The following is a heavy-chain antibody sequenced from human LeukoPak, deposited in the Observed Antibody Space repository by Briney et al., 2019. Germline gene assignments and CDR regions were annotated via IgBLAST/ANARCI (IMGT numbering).Heavy chain of an antibody. CDR1: GFTFDDYG. D-gene: IGHD3-3*01. V-gene: IGHV3-20*04. CDR3: ASQTGLGYYDFWSGYYLAAFDL. J-gene: IGHJ3*01. CDR2: INWNGGST. Sequence: GGSLRLSCAASGFTFDDYGMSWVRQAPGKGLEWVSGINWNGGSTGYADSVKGRFTISRDNAKNSLYLQMNSLRAEDTALYYCASQTGLGYYDFWSGYYLAAFDLWGQGTMVTISS.